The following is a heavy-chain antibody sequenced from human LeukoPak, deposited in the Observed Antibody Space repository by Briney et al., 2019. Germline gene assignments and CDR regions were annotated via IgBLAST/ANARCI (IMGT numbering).Heavy chain of an antibody. CDR2: ISFNSGRI. J-gene: IGHJ4*02. CDR3: AEDGWFGNSDLHGDFDN. D-gene: IGHD4-11*01. V-gene: IGHV3-9*01. CDR1: GFQFYDYG. Sequence: GGSLRLSCAASGFQFYDYGMHWVRLAPGKGLEWVSGISFNSGRIGYADSVKGRFTISRDNAKKSLYLQMNSLRPEDTALYYCAEDGWFGNSDLHGDFDNWGQGILVTVSS.